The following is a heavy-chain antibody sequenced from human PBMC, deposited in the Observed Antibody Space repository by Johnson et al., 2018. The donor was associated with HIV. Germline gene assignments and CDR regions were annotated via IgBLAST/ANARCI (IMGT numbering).Heavy chain of an antibody. CDR1: GFTFSSYA. Sequence: QVQLVESGGGVVQPGRSLRLSCAASGFTFSSYAMHWVRQAPGKGLEWVAVISYDGSNKYYADSVKGRFTISRDNSKNTLFLQMNSLRTDDTAVYYCGKGRAQHLDGGAFDIGGQGTMVTVSS. D-gene: IGHD6-13*01. J-gene: IGHJ3*02. CDR2: ISYDGSNK. CDR3: GKGRAQHLDGGAFDI. V-gene: IGHV3-30-3*01.